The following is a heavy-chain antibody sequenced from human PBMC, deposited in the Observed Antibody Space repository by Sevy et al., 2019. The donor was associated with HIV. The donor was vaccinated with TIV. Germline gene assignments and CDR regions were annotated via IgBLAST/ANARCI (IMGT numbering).Heavy chain of an antibody. J-gene: IGHJ6*03. CDR1: GFTFSGSA. CDR3: ARQRSQAVAGTIYYYHLDV. CDR2: TRSEGNNYAT. V-gene: IGHV3-73*01. Sequence: GGSLRLSCAASGFTFSGSAIHWVRQASGKGLEWVGHTRSEGNNYATGYTASLKGRLNIARDDSKTTAYQQMSSLTTEDTAVYYCARQRSQAVAGTIYYYHLDVWGKGTTVTVSS. D-gene: IGHD6-19*01.